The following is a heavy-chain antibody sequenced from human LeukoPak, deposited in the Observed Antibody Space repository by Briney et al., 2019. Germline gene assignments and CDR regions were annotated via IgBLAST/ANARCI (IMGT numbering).Heavy chain of an antibody. D-gene: IGHD5-12*01. J-gene: IGHJ4*02. CDR2: ISSNRDTI. V-gene: IGHV3-48*02. Sequence: PGGSLRLSCAASGFTFSSYPMNWVRQAPGRGLEWISYISSNRDTIYYAASVKGRFTISRDNARYSLYLQMNSLRDEDTAVYYCARSPGYGHYFDYWGQGALVTVSS. CDR1: GFTFSSYP. CDR3: ARSPGYGHYFDY.